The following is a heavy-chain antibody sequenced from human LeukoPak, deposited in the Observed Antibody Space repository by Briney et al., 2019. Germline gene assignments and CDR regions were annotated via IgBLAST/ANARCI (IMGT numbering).Heavy chain of an antibody. V-gene: IGHV4-39*01. CDR2: IYDSGSA. J-gene: IGHJ4*02. D-gene: IGHD3-10*01. Sequence: SETLSLTCSVSLGSISISSYRCGSIRQSPGKGLELIGSIYDSGSAYYNPSLKSRLTISVDTSKNQFSLKLNSMTAADAAVYYCARCISMVRGVVRAPDYWGQGTLVTVSS. CDR1: LGSISISSYR. CDR3: ARCISMVRGVVRAPDY.